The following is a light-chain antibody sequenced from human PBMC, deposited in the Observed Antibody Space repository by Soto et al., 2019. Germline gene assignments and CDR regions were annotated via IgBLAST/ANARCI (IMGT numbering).Light chain of an antibody. V-gene: IGLV2-14*01. CDR3: SSYTSSSPFL. J-gene: IGLJ1*01. CDR1: SSDVGGYNY. Sequence: QSALTQPASVSGSPGQSITISCTGTSSDVGGYNYVSWYQQHPGKAPKLIIYEVSDRPSGVSHRFSGSKSGNTASLTISWLQAEDEADDYCSSYTSSSPFLFGTGTKLTVL. CDR2: EVS.